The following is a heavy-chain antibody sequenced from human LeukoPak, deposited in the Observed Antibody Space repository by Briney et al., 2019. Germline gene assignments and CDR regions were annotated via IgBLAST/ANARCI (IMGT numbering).Heavy chain of an antibody. D-gene: IGHD5-18*01. Sequence: QPGGSLRLSCAASGFTFSTYWMSWVRQAPGKGLEWVANIRQDGGEKYYVDSVKGRFTISRDDAENSLYLQMNSLRVEDTAVYYCRRVALDTSMIRYWGQGTLVTVSS. V-gene: IGHV3-7*02. CDR2: IRQDGGEK. CDR1: GFTFSTYW. CDR3: RRVALDTSMIRY. J-gene: IGHJ4*02.